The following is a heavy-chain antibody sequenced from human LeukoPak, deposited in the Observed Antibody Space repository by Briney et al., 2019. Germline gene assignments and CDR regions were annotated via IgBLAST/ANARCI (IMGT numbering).Heavy chain of an antibody. CDR1: GFTFDDYG. Sequence: GSLRLSCAASGFTFDDYGMSWVRQAPGKGLEWVSGINWNGGSTTYADSVKGRFTISRDNAKNSLYLQINSLRAEDTAFYYCARLYCSSTSCYPLGDYWGQGTLVTVSS. V-gene: IGHV3-20*04. D-gene: IGHD2-2*01. CDR3: ARLYCSSTSCYPLGDY. CDR2: INWNGGST. J-gene: IGHJ4*02.